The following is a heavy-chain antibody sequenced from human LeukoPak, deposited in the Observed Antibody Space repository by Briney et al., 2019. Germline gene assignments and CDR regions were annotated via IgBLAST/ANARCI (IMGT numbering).Heavy chain of an antibody. CDR3: ANGGVMARWY. CDR1: GFTFSSYA. V-gene: IGHV3-23*01. Sequence: HPGGSLRLSCSASGFTFSSYAMSWVRQAPGKGRECVSTISGSGGSTYYADSVKGRFTISRDNSKNTLYLQMNSLRAEDTAVYYCANGGVMARWYWGQGTLVTVSS. J-gene: IGHJ4*02. D-gene: IGHD3-16*01. CDR2: ISGSGGST.